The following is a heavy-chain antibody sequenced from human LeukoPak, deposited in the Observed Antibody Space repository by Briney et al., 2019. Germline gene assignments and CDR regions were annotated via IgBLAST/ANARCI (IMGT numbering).Heavy chain of an antibody. V-gene: IGHV3-15*01. CDR2: ILSKSEGGTA. CDR1: GFTFSNAW. D-gene: IGHD3-22*01. J-gene: IGHJ4*02. CDR3: TTESYDR. Sequence: PGGSLTLFCAASGFTFSNAWMSWVRQAPGKGLEWVGRILSKSEGGTADYSSPVKGRFTISRDDSKNTLYLQMDSLKTEDTAIYYCTTESYDRWGQGTLLIVAS.